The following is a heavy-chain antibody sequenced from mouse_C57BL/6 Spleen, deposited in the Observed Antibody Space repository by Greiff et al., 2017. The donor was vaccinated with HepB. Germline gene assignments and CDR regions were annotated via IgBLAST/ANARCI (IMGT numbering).Heavy chain of an antibody. Sequence: VQLQQSGPELVKPGASVKIPCKASGYTFTDYNMDWVKQSHGKSLEWIGDINPNNGGTIYNQKFKGKATLTVDKSSSAAYMELRSLTSEDTAVYYCGRAGYDYERYFECWGQGTTLTVSS. CDR2: INPNNGGT. CDR1: GYTFTDYN. D-gene: IGHD2-4*01. V-gene: IGHV1-18*01. J-gene: IGHJ2*01. CDR3: GRAGYDYERYFEC.